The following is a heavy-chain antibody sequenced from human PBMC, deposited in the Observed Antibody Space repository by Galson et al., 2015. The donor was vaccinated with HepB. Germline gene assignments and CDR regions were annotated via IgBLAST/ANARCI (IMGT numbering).Heavy chain of an antibody. CDR2: IKQDGSET. CDR1: GFTFNNFW. V-gene: IGHV3-7*03. Sequence: SLRLSCAASGFTFNNFWMNWVRQVPGKGLECVANIKQDGSETYYVDSVRGRFTVSRDNAKNSLYLQMNSLRVEDTAVYYCVRGVDIWGQGTLVTVSS. J-gene: IGHJ4*02. CDR3: VRGVDI.